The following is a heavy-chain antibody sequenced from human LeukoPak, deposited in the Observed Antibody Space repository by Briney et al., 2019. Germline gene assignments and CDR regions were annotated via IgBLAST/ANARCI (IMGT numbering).Heavy chain of an antibody. D-gene: IGHD3-10*01. CDR2: IPYGGSNK. J-gene: IGHJ4*02. CDR1: GFTFSSYG. V-gene: IGHV3-30*18. Sequence: GGSLRLSCAASGFTFSSYGMHWVRQAPGKGLEWVAVIPYGGSNKYYADSVKGRFTISRDNSKNTLYLQMNSLRAEDTAVYYCAKGGDVGSLDYWGQGTLVTVSS. CDR3: AKGGDVGSLDY.